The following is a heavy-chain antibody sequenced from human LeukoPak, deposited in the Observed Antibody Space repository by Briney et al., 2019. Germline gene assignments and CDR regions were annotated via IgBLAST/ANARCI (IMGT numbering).Heavy chain of an antibody. J-gene: IGHJ4*02. D-gene: IGHD3-3*01. CDR3: ARGRITRFGVVIPLDQ. Sequence: SETLSLTCAVYGGSFSGYYWSWIRQPPGKGLEWIGEINHSGSTNYNPSLKSRVTISVDTSKYQFSLKLSSVTAADTAVYYCARGRITRFGVVIPLDQWSQGTLITVSS. CDR1: GGSFSGYY. CDR2: INHSGST. V-gene: IGHV4-34*01.